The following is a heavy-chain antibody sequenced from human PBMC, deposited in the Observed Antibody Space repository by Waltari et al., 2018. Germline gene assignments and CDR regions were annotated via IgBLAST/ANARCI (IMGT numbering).Heavy chain of an antibody. CDR1: GYTCPGSD. J-gene: IGHJ3*02. CDR3: ARGVYDPDAFDI. Sequence: QVQLVQSGTEVQKTGTAVEVTCKASGYTCPGSDMHWVRQAPGQGLEWMGRINPISGGTNDAQKFKGRVTMTRDTSISTAYMELSRLRSDDTAVYYCARGVYDPDAFDIWGQGTMVTVSS. D-gene: IGHD3-22*01. V-gene: IGHV1-2*06. CDR2: INPISGGT.